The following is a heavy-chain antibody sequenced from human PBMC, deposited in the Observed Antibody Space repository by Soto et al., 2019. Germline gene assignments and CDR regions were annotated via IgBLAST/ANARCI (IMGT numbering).Heavy chain of an antibody. D-gene: IGHD3-10*01. CDR3: ARGQVRSYYGMDV. CDR1: GGSVSSGSYY. Sequence: PSETLSLTCSVSGGSVSSGSYYWSWIRQPPGKGLEWTGYIYYSGSTNYNPSLKSRVTISVDTSKNQFSLKLSSVTAADTAVYYCARGQVRSYYGMDVWGQGTTVTVSS. J-gene: IGHJ6*02. CDR2: IYYSGST. V-gene: IGHV4-61*01.